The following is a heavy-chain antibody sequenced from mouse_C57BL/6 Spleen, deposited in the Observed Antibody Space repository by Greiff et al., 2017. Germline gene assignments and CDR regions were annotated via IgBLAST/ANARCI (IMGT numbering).Heavy chain of an antibody. J-gene: IGHJ2*01. V-gene: IGHV14-4*01. CDR2: IDPENGDT. CDR3: TKNYYGSSGFDY. Sequence: VQLQQSGAELVRPGASVKLSCTASGFNIKDDYMNWVKQRPEQGLEWIGWIDPENGDTEYASKFQGKATITADTSSNTAYLQLISRPSEDTAVYYCTKNYYGSSGFDYWGQGTTLTVSS. D-gene: IGHD1-1*01. CDR1: GFNIKDDY.